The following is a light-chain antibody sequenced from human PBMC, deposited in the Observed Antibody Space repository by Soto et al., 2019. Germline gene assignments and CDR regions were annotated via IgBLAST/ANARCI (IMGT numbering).Light chain of an antibody. CDR1: QSVSSN. V-gene: IGKV3-15*01. CDR2: GAS. CDR3: QQYNNWPPRGT. J-gene: IGKJ1*01. Sequence: EIVMTQSPATLSVSPGDRATLSCRASQSVSSNLAWYQQKPGQAPRLLIYGASTRATGIPARFSGSGSGTEFTPTISSLQSEDFAVYYCQQYNNWPPRGTFGQGTKVEIK.